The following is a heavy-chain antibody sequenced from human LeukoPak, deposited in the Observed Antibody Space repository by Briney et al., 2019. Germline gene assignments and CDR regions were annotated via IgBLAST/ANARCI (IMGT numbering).Heavy chain of an antibody. Sequence: SETLSLTCAVYGGSFSGYYWSWIRQPPGKGLEWIGEINHSGSTNYNPSLKSRVTISVDTSKNQFSLKLSSVTAADTAVYYCARGRRGISSGWYVYWGQGTLVTVSS. V-gene: IGHV4-34*01. CDR2: INHSGST. D-gene: IGHD6-19*01. CDR1: GGSFSGYY. CDR3: ARGRRGISSGWYVY. J-gene: IGHJ4*02.